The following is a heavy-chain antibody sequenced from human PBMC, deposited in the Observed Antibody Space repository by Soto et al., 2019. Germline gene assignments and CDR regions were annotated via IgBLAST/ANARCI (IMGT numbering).Heavy chain of an antibody. V-gene: IGHV1-3*01. D-gene: IGHD2-8*01. Sequence: SVKVSCKASGYTFTSYAMHWVRQAPGQRLEWMGWINAGNGNTKYSQKFQGRVTITRDTSASTAYMEPSSLRSEDTAVYYCARGCTNGVCFTIDYWGQGTLVTVSS. CDR1: GYTFTSYA. CDR3: ARGCTNGVCFTIDY. CDR2: INAGNGNT. J-gene: IGHJ4*02.